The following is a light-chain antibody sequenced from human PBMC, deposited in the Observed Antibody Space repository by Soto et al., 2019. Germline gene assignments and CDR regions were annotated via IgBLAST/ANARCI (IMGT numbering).Light chain of an antibody. V-gene: IGKV3-11*01. CDR2: DAS. CDR3: QQRSNWPRYT. J-gene: IGKJ2*01. Sequence: EIVLTQSPATLSLSPGERATLSCRASQSVSSYLAWYQQKPGQAPRLLIYDASNRATGIPARSSGSGSGTDFTLTNSSLEPEDFAVYYCQQRSNWPRYTFGQGTKLEIK. CDR1: QSVSSY.